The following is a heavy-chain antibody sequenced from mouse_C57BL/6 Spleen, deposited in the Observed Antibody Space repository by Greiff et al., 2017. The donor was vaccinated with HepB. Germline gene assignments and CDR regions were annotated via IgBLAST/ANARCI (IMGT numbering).Heavy chain of an antibody. CDR1: GYSITSGYY. Sequence: EVQRVESGPGLVKPSQSLSLTCSVTGYSITSGYYWNWIRQFPGNKLEWMGYISYDGSNNYNPSLKNRISITRDTSKNQFFLKLNSVTTEDTATYYCAREGTNRFDYWGQGTTLTVSS. J-gene: IGHJ2*01. CDR2: ISYDGSN. V-gene: IGHV3-6*01. CDR3: AREGTNRFDY.